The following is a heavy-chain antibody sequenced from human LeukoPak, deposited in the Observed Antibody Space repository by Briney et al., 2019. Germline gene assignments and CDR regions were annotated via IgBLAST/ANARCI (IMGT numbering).Heavy chain of an antibody. V-gene: IGHV3-23*01. Sequence: GGSLRLSCAASGFTFNTYTMGWVRQAPGKVLEWVSSISGDGGSTYFADSVKGRFTISRDNSENTLILQKHSLRAEDTALYHCVRARDGYNSLDFWGQGTLVTVSS. D-gene: IGHD5-24*01. CDR3: VRARDGYNSLDF. J-gene: IGHJ4*02. CDR1: GFTFNTYT. CDR2: ISGDGGST.